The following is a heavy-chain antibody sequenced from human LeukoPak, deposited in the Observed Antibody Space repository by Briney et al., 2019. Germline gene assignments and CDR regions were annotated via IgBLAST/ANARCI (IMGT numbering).Heavy chain of an antibody. J-gene: IGHJ4*02. CDR3: AREVMVRGEYGFDY. CDR2: ITNDGSST. V-gene: IGHV3-74*01. D-gene: IGHD3-10*01. Sequence: GGSLRLSCAGSGFSFSRYWMHWVRQSPGKGLVWLSRITNDGSSTSYADSVKGRFTISRDNAKNSLYLQMNSLRAEDTAVYYCAREVMVRGEYGFDYWGQGTLVTVSS. CDR1: GFSFSRYW.